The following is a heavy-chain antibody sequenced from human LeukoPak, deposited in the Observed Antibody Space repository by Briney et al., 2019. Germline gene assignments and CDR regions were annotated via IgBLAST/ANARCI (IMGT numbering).Heavy chain of an antibody. D-gene: IGHD2-21*02. V-gene: IGHV1-18*01. CDR3: AAGPRDFPSKTNYYYYYGMDV. CDR2: ISAYNGNT. Sequence: GASVKVSCKASGYNYTSYGINWVRQAPGQGLEWMGWISAYNGNTNYAQKLQGRVTMTTDTSTSTAYMELRSLRSDDTAVYYCAAGPRDFPSKTNYYYYYGMDVWGQGTTVTVSS. CDR1: GYNYTSYG. J-gene: IGHJ6*02.